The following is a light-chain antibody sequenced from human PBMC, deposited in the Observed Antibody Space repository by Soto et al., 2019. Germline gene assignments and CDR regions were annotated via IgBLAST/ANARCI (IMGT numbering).Light chain of an antibody. CDR1: SSNFGAGYD. V-gene: IGLV1-40*01. CDR2: ANN. J-gene: IGLJ1*01. Sequence: QPVLTQPPSVSGAPGQRVTISCTGSSSNFGAGYDVHWYQQLPGTAPKLLIYANNNRPSGIPDRFSGSKSGTSASLAITGLQAEDEADYYCQSYDLSLRNYVFGSGTKLTVL. CDR3: QSYDLSLRNYV.